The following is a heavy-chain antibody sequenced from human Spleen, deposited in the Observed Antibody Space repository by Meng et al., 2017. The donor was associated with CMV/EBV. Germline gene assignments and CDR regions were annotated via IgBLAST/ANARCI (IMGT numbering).Heavy chain of an antibody. Sequence: GESLKISCAASGFTFSSYAMHWVRQAPGKGLEWVAVISYDGSNKYYADSVKGRFTISRDNSKNTLYLQMNSPRAEDTAVYYCARGRPKVGATLFDYWGQGTLVTVSS. CDR3: ARGRPKVGATLFDY. J-gene: IGHJ4*02. CDR1: GFTFSSYA. V-gene: IGHV3-30*04. CDR2: ISYDGSNK. D-gene: IGHD1-26*01.